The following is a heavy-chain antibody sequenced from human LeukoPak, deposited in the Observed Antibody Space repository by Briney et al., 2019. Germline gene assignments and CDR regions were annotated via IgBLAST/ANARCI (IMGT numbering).Heavy chain of an antibody. J-gene: IGHJ4*02. CDR3: ARRPTTNFDF. D-gene: IGHD1-26*01. CDR1: GYKFSNYW. CDR2: IYPDDSDA. V-gene: IGHV5-51*01. Sequence: GESLKISCKASGYKFSNYWIAWVRQMPGKGLEWMGSIYPDDSDARYSPSFQSQVTLSVDKSVTTAYLQWSSLKASDTAIYYCARRPTTNFDFWGQGTLVTVSS.